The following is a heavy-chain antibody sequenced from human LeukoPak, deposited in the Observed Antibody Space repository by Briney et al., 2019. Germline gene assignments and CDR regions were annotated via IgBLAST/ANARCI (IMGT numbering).Heavy chain of an antibody. CDR2: IYHTGST. CDR3: ARDNGDYPYYFDS. CDR1: GGSMSSGIYS. D-gene: IGHD4-17*01. Sequence: SETLSLTCAVSGGSMSSGIYSWNWIRQPPGKGLEWIGYIYHTGSTYYYPSLRSRVTISVDRSKNQFSLKLSSVTAADTAVYYCARDNGDYPYYFDSWGQGILVTVSS. J-gene: IGHJ4*02. V-gene: IGHV4-30-2*01.